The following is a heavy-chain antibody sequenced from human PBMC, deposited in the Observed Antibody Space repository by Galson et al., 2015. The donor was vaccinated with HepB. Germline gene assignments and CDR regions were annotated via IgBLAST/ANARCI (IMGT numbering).Heavy chain of an antibody. J-gene: IGHJ4*02. D-gene: IGHD4-23*01. CDR3: TTVVRGMRPPN. CDR1: GFTFSSYA. Sequence: SLRLSCAASGFTFSSYAMHWVRQAPGEGLEWVGRIKSKTDGGTTDYAAPVKGRFTISRDDSKNTLYLQMNSLKTEDTAVYYCTTVVRGMRPPNWGQGTLVTVSS. V-gene: IGHV3-15*07. CDR2: IKSKTDGGTT.